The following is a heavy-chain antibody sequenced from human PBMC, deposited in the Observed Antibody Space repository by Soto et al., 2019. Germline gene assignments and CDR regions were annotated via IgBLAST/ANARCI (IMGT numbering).Heavy chain of an antibody. D-gene: IGHD3-22*01. CDR1: GYTFTSYG. CDR2: ISAYNGNT. Sequence: VASVKVSCKASGYTFTSYGISWVRRAPGQGLERMGWISAYNGNTNYAQKLQGRVTMTTDTSTSTAYMELRSLRSDDTAVYYCVRFQTVSSGYYYYYYYYGMDVAGQGTMVTVSS. CDR3: VRFQTVSSGYYYYYYYYGMDV. V-gene: IGHV1-18*01. J-gene: IGHJ6*02.